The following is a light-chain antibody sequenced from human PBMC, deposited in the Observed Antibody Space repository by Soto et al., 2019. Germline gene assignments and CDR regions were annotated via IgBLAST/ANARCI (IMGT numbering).Light chain of an antibody. CDR3: AAWDDSLNGVV. Sequence: QSVPTQPPSASGTPGQRVTISCSGSSSNIGSNSVNWYQQLPGTAPKLLMYSSNQRPSGVPDRFSGSKSGTSASLAISGPQSEDEADYYCAAWDDSLNGVVCGGGTKLTFL. CDR2: SSN. V-gene: IGLV1-44*01. J-gene: IGLJ2*01. CDR1: SSNIGSNS.